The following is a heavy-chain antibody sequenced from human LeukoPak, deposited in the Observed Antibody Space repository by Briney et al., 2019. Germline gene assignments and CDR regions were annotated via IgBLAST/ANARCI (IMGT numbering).Heavy chain of an antibody. D-gene: IGHD1-26*01. CDR3: ARDRGGSYSAIDY. V-gene: IGHV3-48*04. CDR1: GFTFSSYS. CDR2: ISSGSSTI. J-gene: IGHJ4*02. Sequence: GGSLRLSCAASGFTFSSYSMHWVRQAPGKGLEWVSFISSGSSTIYYADSVKGRFTISRDNAKNSLYLQMNSLRAEDTAVYYCARDRGGSYSAIDYWGQGTLVTVSS.